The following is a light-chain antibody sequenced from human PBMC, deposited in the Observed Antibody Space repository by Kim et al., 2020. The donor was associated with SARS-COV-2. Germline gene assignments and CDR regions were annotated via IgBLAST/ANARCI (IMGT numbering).Light chain of an antibody. CDR3: QQSYKLPYT. Sequence: DIQMTQSPSSLSASVGDRVTITCRASQSISSYLNWYQQKPGKAPKLLIYAASSLQTGVPSRFSGSGSGTDFTLTISSLQPEDCATYYCQQSYKLPYTFGQGTKLEIK. CDR2: AAS. J-gene: IGKJ2*01. V-gene: IGKV1-39*01. CDR1: QSISSY.